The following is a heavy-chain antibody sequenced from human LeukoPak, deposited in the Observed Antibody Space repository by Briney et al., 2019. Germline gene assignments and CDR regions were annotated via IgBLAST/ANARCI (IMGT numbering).Heavy chain of an antibody. CDR3: AHAYCGGDCYHNWFDP. CDR1: GGTFSSYA. D-gene: IGHD2-21*02. Sequence: GASVKDSCKASGGTFSSYAISWGRQAPGQGLEWMGRIIPILGIANYAQKFQGRVTITADKSTSTAYMELSSLRSEDTAVYYCAHAYCGGDCYHNWFDPWGQGSLVTV. CDR2: IIPILGIA. V-gene: IGHV1-69*04. J-gene: IGHJ5*02.